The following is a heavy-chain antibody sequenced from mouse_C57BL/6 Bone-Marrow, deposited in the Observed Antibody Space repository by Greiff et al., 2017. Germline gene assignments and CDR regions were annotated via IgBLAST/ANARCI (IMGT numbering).Heavy chain of an antibody. D-gene: IGHD2-1*01. Sequence: VKLQESGAVLVKPGASVKMSCKASGYTFTTYPIEWMKQNHGKSLEWIGNFHPYNDDTKYNEKFKGKATLTVEKSSSTVYLELSRLTSDDSAVYYCARGGNYGGYYFDYWGQGTTLTVSS. CDR2: FHPYNDDT. V-gene: IGHV1-47*01. CDR3: ARGGNYGGYYFDY. J-gene: IGHJ2*01. CDR1: GYTFTTYP.